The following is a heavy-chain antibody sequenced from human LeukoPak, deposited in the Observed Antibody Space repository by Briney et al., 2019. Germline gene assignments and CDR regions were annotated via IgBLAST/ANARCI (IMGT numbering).Heavy chain of an antibody. J-gene: IGHJ6*02. D-gene: IGHD5-18*01. Sequence: SETLSLTCTVSGGSISSYYWSWIRQPPGKGLEWIGYIYYSGSTNYNPSLKSRVTISVDTSKNQFSLKLSSVTAADTAVYCCARDTAMVTDYYYGMDVWGQGTTVTVSS. CDR3: ARDTAMVTDYYYGMDV. CDR1: GGSISSYY. CDR2: IYYSGST. V-gene: IGHV4-59*01.